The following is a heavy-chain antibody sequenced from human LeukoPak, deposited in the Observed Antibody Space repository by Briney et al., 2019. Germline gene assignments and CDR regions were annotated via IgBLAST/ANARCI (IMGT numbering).Heavy chain of an antibody. D-gene: IGHD2/OR15-2a*01. Sequence: ASVKVSCKASGYTFTSYDINWVRQATGQGLEWKGWMNPNSGNTGYAQKFQGRVTMTRNTSISTAYMELSSLRSEDTAVYYCARLSHGRPFYYYYYMDVWGKGTTVTVSS. J-gene: IGHJ6*03. CDR1: GYTFTSYD. V-gene: IGHV1-8*01. CDR2: MNPNSGNT. CDR3: ARLSHGRPFYYYYYMDV.